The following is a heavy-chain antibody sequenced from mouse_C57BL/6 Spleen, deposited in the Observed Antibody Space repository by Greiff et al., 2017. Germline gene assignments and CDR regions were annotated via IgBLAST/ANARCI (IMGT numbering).Heavy chain of an antibody. CDR1: GYTFPSYW. J-gene: IGHJ2*01. V-gene: IGHV1-69*01. CDR3: ARSGYYGSRGNYFDY. CDR2: IDPSDSYT. D-gene: IGHD1-1*01. Sequence: QVQLQPPGAELVMPGASVKLSCKASGYTFPSYWMHWVKQRPGQGLEWIGEIDPSDSYTNYNQKFKGKSTLTVDKSSSTAYMQLSSLTSEDSAVYYCARSGYYGSRGNYFDYWGQGTTLTVSS.